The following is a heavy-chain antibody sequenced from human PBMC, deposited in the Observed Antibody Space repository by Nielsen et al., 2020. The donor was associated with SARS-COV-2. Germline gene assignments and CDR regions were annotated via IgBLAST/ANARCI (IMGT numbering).Heavy chain of an antibody. CDR1: GFTFSSYS. D-gene: IGHD3-22*01. V-gene: IGHV3-48*01. CDR2: ISSSSSTI. J-gene: IGHJ5*02. CDR3: ASRGYYYDSSGYLP. Sequence: GESLKISCAASGFTFSSYSMNWVRQAPGKGLEWVSYISSSSSTIYYADSVKGRFTISRDNAKNSLYLQMNSLRAEDTAVYYCASRGYYYDSSGYLPWGQGTLVTVSS.